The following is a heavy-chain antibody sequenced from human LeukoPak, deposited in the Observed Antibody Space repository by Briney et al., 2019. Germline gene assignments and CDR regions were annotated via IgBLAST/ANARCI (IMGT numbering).Heavy chain of an antibody. V-gene: IGHV3-23*01. J-gene: IGHJ3*02. CDR3: VKGALRGYSAPGAFDI. Sequence: GGSLRLSCAASGFTFYSYAMTWVRQAPGKGLEWVSTISTTGGTTYYADSVKGRFTISRDDSKNTLYLRMKSLRAEDTAIYYCVKGALRGYSAPGAFDIWGKGTMVTVSS. CDR2: ISTTGGTT. CDR1: GFTFYSYA. D-gene: IGHD5-18*01.